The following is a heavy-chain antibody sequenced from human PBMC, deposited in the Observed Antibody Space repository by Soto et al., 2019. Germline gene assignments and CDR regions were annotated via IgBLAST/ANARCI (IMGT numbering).Heavy chain of an antibody. Sequence: QEQLLQSGAEVRKPGSSVKVSCKASGGTFNNYAVSWVRQAPGQGLEWMGGIIPMFETVNYAQRFQGRLTIAADESTSTAYMELTSLTSADTAIYFCARGRRTGNYGMEGWGQGTTVTVSS. CDR3: ARGRRTGNYGMEG. CDR1: GGTFNNYA. J-gene: IGHJ6*02. CDR2: IIPMFETV. V-gene: IGHV1-69*01.